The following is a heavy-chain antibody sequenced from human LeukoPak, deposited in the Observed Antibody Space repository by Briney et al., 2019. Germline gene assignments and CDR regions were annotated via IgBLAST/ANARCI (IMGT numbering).Heavy chain of an antibody. CDR2: ISYDGSNK. J-gene: IGHJ3*02. Sequence: PGGSLRLSCAASGFTFSSYAMHWVRQAPGKGLEWVAVISYDGSNKYYADSVKGRFTISRDNSKNTLYLQMNSLRAEDTAVYYCARDCIAAADSHHDAFDIWGQGTMVTVSS. D-gene: IGHD6-13*01. CDR1: GFTFSSYA. CDR3: ARDCIAAADSHHDAFDI. V-gene: IGHV3-30*04.